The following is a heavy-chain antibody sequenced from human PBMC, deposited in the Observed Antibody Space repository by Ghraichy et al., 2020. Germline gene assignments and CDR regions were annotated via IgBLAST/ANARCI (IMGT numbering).Heavy chain of an antibody. CDR2: ISSDGSNK. Sequence: GGSLRLSCAASGFTFSSYAIHWVSQAPGKGLEWVAVISSDGSNKYYADSVKGRFTMSRDNSKNTLYLQMNSLRPEETAVYYCAKELERRGGHDYWGQGTLVTVSS. J-gene: IGHJ4*02. D-gene: IGHD1-1*01. V-gene: IGHV3-30*14. CDR1: GFTFSSYA. CDR3: AKELERRGGHDY.